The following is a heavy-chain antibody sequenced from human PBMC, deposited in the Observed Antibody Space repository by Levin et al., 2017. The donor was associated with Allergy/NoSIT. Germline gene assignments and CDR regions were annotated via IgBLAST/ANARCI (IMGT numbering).Heavy chain of an antibody. D-gene: IGHD6-6*01. V-gene: IGHV6-1*01. CDR3: ARGVYFDY. Sequence: SPTLSLPCALSGDSFSSTSASWHWISQSPSRGLECLGRTYYRSKWFNDYAVSVKSRITINPDTSKNHFSLQLNSVTPEDTALYYCARGVYFDYWGQGTLVTVSS. CDR1: GDSFSSTSAS. CDR2: TYYRSKWFN. J-gene: IGHJ4*02.